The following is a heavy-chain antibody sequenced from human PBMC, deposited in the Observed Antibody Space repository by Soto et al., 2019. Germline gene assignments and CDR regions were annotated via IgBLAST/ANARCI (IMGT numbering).Heavy chain of an antibody. D-gene: IGHD6-19*01. Sequence: RASVKVSCKVSGYTLTELSMHWVRQAPGKGLEWMGGFDPEDGETIYAQKFQGRVTMTEDTSTDTAYMELSSLRSEDTAVYYCATVTPGYSSGWAYYFDYWGKGPLVTVSS. CDR2: FDPEDGET. V-gene: IGHV1-24*01. CDR1: GYTLTELS. CDR3: ATVTPGYSSGWAYYFDY. J-gene: IGHJ4*02.